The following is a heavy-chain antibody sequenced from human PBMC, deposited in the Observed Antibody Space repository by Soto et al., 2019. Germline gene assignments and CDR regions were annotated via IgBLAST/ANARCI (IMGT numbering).Heavy chain of an antibody. V-gene: IGHV4-39*01. J-gene: IGHJ4*02. CDR1: GGSISSSSYY. D-gene: IGHD6-13*01. CDR3: ARPGQSAAGIFDY. Sequence: ASETLSLTCTVSGGSISSSSYYWGWIRQPPGKGLEWIGSIYYSGSTYYNPSLKSRVTISVDTSKNQFSLKLSSVTAADTAVYYCARPGQSAAGIFDYWGQGTLVTVSS. CDR2: IYYSGST.